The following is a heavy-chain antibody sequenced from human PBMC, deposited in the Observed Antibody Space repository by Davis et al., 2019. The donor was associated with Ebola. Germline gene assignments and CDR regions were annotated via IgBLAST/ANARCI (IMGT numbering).Heavy chain of an antibody. J-gene: IGHJ6*03. CDR2: ISSSSSTI. V-gene: IGHV3-48*02. Sequence: GESLKISCAASGFTFSSYSMNWVRQAPGKGLEWVSYISSSSSTIYYADSVKGRFTISRDNAKNSLYLQMNSLRDEDTAVYYCARPGYCSSTSCDHHYYYYMDVWGKGTTVTVSS. D-gene: IGHD2-2*03. CDR1: GFTFSSYS. CDR3: ARPGYCSSTSCDHHYYYYMDV.